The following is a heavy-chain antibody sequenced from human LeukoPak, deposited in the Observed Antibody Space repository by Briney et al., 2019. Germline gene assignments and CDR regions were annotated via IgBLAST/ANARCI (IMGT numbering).Heavy chain of an antibody. CDR2: INTNTGNP. Sequence: ASVKVSCKASGYTFTGYYMHWVRQAPGQGLEWMGWINTNTGNPTYAQGFTGRFVFSLDTSVSTAYLQISSLKAEDTAVYYCARDRGSEAGSYYYDSSGYYDLIYWGQGTLVTVSS. D-gene: IGHD3-22*01. V-gene: IGHV7-4-1*02. CDR3: ARDRGSEAGSYYYDSSGYYDLIY. CDR1: GYTFTGYY. J-gene: IGHJ4*02.